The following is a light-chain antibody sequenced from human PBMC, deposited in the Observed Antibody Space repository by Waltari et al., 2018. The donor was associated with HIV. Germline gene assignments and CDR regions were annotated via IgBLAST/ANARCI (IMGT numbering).Light chain of an antibody. CDR2: EAA. CDR3: QQYDSGPRGIT. Sequence: EILMTQSPPTLSVSPGQRATLSCRASQSISAKVAWYQQRPGQAPRLLIYEAATRPTGIPARFSGSGSGTEFTLTISSLQSEDFATYFCQQYDSGPRGITFGQGTMLEIK. CDR1: QSISAK. J-gene: IGKJ2*01. V-gene: IGKV3-15*01.